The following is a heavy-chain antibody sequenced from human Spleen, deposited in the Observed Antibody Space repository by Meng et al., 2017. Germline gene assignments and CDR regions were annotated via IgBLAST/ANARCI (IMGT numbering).Heavy chain of an antibody. CDR3: VRERGRTESGWTTRWFDP. J-gene: IGHJ5*02. V-gene: IGHV6-1*01. Sequence: SCAISGDSVSSDSAAWNGIRQSPSRGLEWLGRTYYRSKWYNDYAVSVKSRITINSDTSKSQFSLHLNSVTPEDTAVYYCVRERGRTESGWTTRWFDPWGQGTLVTVSS. D-gene: IGHD6-19*01. CDR2: TYYRSKWYN. CDR1: GDSVSSDSAA.